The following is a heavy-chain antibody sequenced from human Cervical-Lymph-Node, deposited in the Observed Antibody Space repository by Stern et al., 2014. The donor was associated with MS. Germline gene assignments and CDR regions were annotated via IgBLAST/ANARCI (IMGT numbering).Heavy chain of an antibody. CDR2: IRSKASGGTT. CDR1: GFTFGDYA. Sequence: EVQLVESGGGLVQPGRSLRLSCTTSGFTFGDYAMNLFRQAPGKGLEWVGFIRSKASGGTTESAASVKDRFTISRDDSKSIAYLQMNSLKTEDTAVYYCTRGDSGSVYWGQGTLVTVSS. D-gene: IGHD3-10*01. J-gene: IGHJ4*02. V-gene: IGHV3-49*03. CDR3: TRGDSGSVY.